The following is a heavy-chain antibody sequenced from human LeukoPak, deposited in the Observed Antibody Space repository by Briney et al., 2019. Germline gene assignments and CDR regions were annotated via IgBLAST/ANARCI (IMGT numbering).Heavy chain of an antibody. CDR2: ISSSSSYI. Sequence: GGSLRLSCAASGFTFSSYSMNWVRQAPAKGLEWVSSISSSSSYIYYADSVKDRFTISRDNAKNSLYLQMNSLRAEDTAVYYCASRTGGGYFDYWGQGTLVTVSS. J-gene: IGHJ4*02. CDR3: ASRTGGGYFDY. CDR1: GFTFSSYS. D-gene: IGHD2-15*01. V-gene: IGHV3-21*01.